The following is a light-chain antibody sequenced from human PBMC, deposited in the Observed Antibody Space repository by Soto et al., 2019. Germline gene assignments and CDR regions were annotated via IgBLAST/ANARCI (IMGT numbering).Light chain of an antibody. CDR2: EVT. CDR1: SSDVGTYNL. Sequence: QSALTLPASVSGSPGQSITISCTGSSSDVGTYNLVSWYQQHPGKAPKLLIYEVTKRPSGVSNRFSASKSGNTASLTISGLQADDEADYFCCSYAGGYIFYAFGTGTKVTVL. CDR3: CSYAGGYIFYA. V-gene: IGLV2-23*02. J-gene: IGLJ1*01.